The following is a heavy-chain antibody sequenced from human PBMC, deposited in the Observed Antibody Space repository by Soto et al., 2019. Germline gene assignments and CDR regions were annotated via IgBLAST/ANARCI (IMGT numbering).Heavy chain of an antibody. CDR1: GYTFTSYG. CDR3: ARSRELPNPSDY. CDR2: ISAYNGNT. V-gene: IGHV1-18*01. Sequence: ASVKVSCKASGYTFTSYGISWVRQAPGQGLEWMGWISAYNGNTNYAQKLQGRVTMTTDTSTSTACMELRSLRSDDTAVYYCARSRELPNPSDYWGQGTLVTVSS. J-gene: IGHJ4*02. D-gene: IGHD1-26*01.